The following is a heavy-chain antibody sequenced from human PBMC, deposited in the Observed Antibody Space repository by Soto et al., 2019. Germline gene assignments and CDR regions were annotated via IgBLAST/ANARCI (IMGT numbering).Heavy chain of an antibody. CDR3: AREGPAATNQYYYYYYGMDV. CDR1: GFTFSSYA. V-gene: IGHV3-30-3*01. J-gene: IGHJ6*02. CDR2: ISYDGSNK. D-gene: IGHD2-2*01. Sequence: GWSLRLSCAASGFTFSSYAMHWVRQAPGKGLEWVAVISYDGSNKYYADSVKGRFTISRDNSKNTLYLQMNSLRAEDTAVYYCAREGPAATNQYYYYYYGMDVWGQGTTVTVSS.